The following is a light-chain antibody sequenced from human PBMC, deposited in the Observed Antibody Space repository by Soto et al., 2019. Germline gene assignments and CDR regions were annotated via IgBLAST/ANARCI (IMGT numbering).Light chain of an antibody. CDR3: QKCKVAPFT. CDR2: AAS. J-gene: IGKJ4*01. CDR1: QDIANF. Sequence: IPMTQSPASLSAFVGDRVTITCRASQDIANFLAWYQQKPGRVPKLLIYAASTLQSGVPSRFSGSGSGTDFTLTISSLQPEDVATYYCQKCKVAPFTFGGGTKVEIK. V-gene: IGKV1-27*01.